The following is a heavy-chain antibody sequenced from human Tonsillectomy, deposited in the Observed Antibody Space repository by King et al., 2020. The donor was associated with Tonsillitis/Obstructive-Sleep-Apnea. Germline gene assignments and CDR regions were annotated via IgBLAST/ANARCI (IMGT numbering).Heavy chain of an antibody. CDR1: GFTFSTYG. D-gene: IGHD1-26*01. J-gene: IGHJ5*02. V-gene: IGHV3-33*01. CDR2: IWYDGSNK. CDR3: ASDREATHNWFDP. Sequence: VQLVESGGGVVQPGRSLRLSCAASGFTFSTYGMHWVRQAPGKGLEWVAVIWYDGSNKYYADSVKGRFTISRDNSKNTLYLQMNSLRAEDTAVYYCASDREATHNWFDPWGQGTLVTVSS.